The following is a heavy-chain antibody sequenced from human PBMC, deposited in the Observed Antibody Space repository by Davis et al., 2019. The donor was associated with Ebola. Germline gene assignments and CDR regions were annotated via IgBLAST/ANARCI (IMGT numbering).Heavy chain of an antibody. CDR3: AFGPSSSSFVY. CDR2: INAGNGNT. J-gene: IGHJ4*02. CDR1: GYTFTSYA. V-gene: IGHV1-3*01. Sequence: AASVKVSCKASGYTFTSYAIHWMRQAPGQRLEWMGWINAGNGNTKYSQKLQGRVTFTSDTSASTAYMEPSSLRSEDTAVYYCAFGPSSSSFVYWGQGTLVTVSS. D-gene: IGHD6-6*01.